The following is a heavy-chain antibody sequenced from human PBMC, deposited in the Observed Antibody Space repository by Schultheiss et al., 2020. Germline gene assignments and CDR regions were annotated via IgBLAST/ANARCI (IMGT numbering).Heavy chain of an antibody. D-gene: IGHD4-17*01. CDR3: AREGDYGDPYYYGMDV. V-gene: IGHV3-30-3*01. CDR2: ISYDGSNK. Sequence: GASLKISCAASGFTFSSYAMHWVRQAPGKGLEWVAVISYDGSNKYYADSVKGRFTISRDNSKNTLYLQMNSLRAEDTAVYYCAREGDYGDPYYYGMDVWGQGTTVNGYS. J-gene: IGHJ6*02. CDR1: GFTFSSYA.